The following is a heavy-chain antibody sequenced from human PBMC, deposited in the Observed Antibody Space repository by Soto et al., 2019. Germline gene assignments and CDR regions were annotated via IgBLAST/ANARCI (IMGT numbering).Heavy chain of an antibody. D-gene: IGHD1-1*01. Sequence: QLQLQESGSGLVRPSQTLSLTCAVSGGSISSGGYSWNWIRQPPGKGLEWIGYVYHSGSTLYNPSLKSRVTISVHKSKTQSSLKLSSVTAADTAVYYCARDQLEGNWFDPWGQGTLVTVSS. CDR2: VYHSGST. J-gene: IGHJ5*02. V-gene: IGHV4-30-2*01. CDR1: GGSISSGGYS. CDR3: ARDQLEGNWFDP.